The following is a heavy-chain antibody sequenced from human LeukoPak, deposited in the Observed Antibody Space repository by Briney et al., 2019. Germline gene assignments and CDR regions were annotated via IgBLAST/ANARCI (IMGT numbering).Heavy chain of an antibody. D-gene: IGHD6-6*01. CDR3: AREAALGYYFDY. CDR2: SSAYNGNT. CDR1: GYTFTSYG. J-gene: IGHJ4*02. V-gene: IGHV1-18*01. Sequence: ASVKVSCKASGYTFTSYGISWVRQAPGQGLEWMGWSSAYNGNTNYAQKLQGRVTMTTDTSTSTAYMELRSLRSDDTAVYYCAREAALGYYFDYWGQGTLVTVSS.